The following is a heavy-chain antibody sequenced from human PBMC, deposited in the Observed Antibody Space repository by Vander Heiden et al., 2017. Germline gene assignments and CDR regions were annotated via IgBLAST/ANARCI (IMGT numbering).Heavy chain of an antibody. CDR2: NWYDGSNK. D-gene: IGHD4-17*01. CDR3: ARDMFNYDDYEVAWLDALDI. V-gene: IGHV3-33*01. CDR1: GFPFGSHG. J-gene: IGHJ3*02. Sequence: QVQLVESGGGVVQPGRSLRLSCAASGFPFGSHGMHWVRQAPGKGVEWVAINWYDGSNKYYATSVKGRFTISRGNSKNRLYLQMNSLRAEDTAIYYCARDMFNYDDYEVAWLDALDIWGQGTMVTVSS.